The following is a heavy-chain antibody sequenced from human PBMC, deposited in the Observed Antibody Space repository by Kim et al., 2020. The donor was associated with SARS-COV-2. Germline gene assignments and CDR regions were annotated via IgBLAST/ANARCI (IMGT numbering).Heavy chain of an antibody. J-gene: IGHJ6*02. D-gene: IGHD3-10*01. V-gene: IGHV3-23*01. Sequence: LFTISRDNSKNTLYLQMNSLRAEDTAVYYCAKGQRYGSGSYRGYYYGMDVWGQGTTVTVSS. CDR3: AKGQRYGSGSYRGYYYGMDV.